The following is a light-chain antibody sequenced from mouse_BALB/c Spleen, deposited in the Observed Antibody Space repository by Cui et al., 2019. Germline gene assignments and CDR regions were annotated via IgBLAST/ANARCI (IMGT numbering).Light chain of an antibody. J-gene: IGKJ4*01. V-gene: IGKV4-68*01. CDR2: LTS. Sequence: QIVLTQSPALMPASPGEKVTMTCSASSSVSYMYWYQQKPRSSPKPWIYLTSNLASGVAARFSGSGSGTSYSLTISSMEAEDAATYYCQQWSSNPFTFGSGTKLEIK. CDR1: SSVSY. CDR3: QQWSSNPFT.